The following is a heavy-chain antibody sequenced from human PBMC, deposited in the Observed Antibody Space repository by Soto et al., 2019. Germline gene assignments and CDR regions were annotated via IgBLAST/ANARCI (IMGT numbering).Heavy chain of an antibody. CDR3: ARKKDSVSYHNYTAFDI. CDR1: GGTFSSYA. Sequence: GASVKVSCKASGGTFSSYAISWVRQAPGQGLEWMGGIIPIFGTANYAQKFQGRVTITADESTSTAYMELSSLRSEDTAVYYCARKKDSVSYHNYTAFDIWGQETMLTVSS. J-gene: IGHJ3*02. CDR2: IIPIFGTA. V-gene: IGHV1-69*13. D-gene: IGHD1-26*01.